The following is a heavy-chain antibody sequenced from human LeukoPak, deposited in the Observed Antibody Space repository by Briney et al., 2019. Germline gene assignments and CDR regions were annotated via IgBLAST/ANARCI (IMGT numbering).Heavy chain of an antibody. CDR1: GFTFSSYS. CDR2: ISSSSSYI. J-gene: IGHJ3*02. D-gene: IGHD4-17*01. V-gene: IGHV3-21*01. Sequence: GGSLRLSCAASGFTFSSYSMYWVRQAPGKGLEWVSSISSSSSYIYYADSVKGRFTISRDNAKNSLYLQMNSLRAEDTAVYYCARRLRIDAFDIWGQGTMVTVSS. CDR3: ARRLRIDAFDI.